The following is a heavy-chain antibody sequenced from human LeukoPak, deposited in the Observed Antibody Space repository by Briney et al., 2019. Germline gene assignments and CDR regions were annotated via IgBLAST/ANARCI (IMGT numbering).Heavy chain of an antibody. CDR2: FDPEDGEI. V-gene: IGHV1-24*01. J-gene: IGHJ4*02. CDR1: GYTLTELS. D-gene: IGHD3-16*01. Sequence: ASVKVSCKVFGYTLTELSMHWMRQAPEKGPEWMGGFDPEDGEIIYAQNFQGRVTMTEDTSAETAYMELRHLRAEDTAVYYCAAILRPPYYDGATYSYFDSWGQGTQVTVSS. CDR3: AAILRPPYYDGATYSYFDS.